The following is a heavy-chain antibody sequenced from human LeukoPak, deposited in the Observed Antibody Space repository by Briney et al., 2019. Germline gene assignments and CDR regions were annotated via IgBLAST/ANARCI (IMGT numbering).Heavy chain of an antibody. Sequence: GESLKISCKGSGYSFNNYWIAWVRQMPGKGLEWMGIIYPGDSEIRYSPSFQGQVTISADKSISTAYLQWISLKASDTAMYYCARRPSLTPFDYWGQGTLVTVSS. CDR1: GYSFNNYW. CDR3: ARRPSLTPFDY. J-gene: IGHJ4*02. V-gene: IGHV5-51*01. CDR2: IYPGDSEI. D-gene: IGHD2-15*01.